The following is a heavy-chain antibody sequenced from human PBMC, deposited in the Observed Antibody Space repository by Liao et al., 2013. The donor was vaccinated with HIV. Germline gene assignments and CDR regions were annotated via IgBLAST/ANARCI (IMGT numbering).Heavy chain of an antibody. CDR3: AKVRQWLASGGEALDI. J-gene: IGHJ3*02. Sequence: QVQIQQWGARLLKPSETLSLTCDVDGESFSDHTWSWIRQTPGKGMEWIGEISHSGDTNYNPSLKSRVTISGXISLRLKSVTAADTAVYFCAKVRQWLASGGEALDIWGHGDNGHRLF. CDR1: GESFSDHT. D-gene: IGHD6-19*01. V-gene: IGHV4-34*01. CDR2: ISHSGDT.